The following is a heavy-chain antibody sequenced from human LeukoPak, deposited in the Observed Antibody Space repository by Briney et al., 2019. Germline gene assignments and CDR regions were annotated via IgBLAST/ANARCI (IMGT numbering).Heavy chain of an antibody. CDR1: GGSFSGYY. D-gene: IGHD3-22*01. J-gene: IGHJ4*02. CDR2: IKHSGST. CDR3: ARGADYYDSSGYYEEQNFDY. V-gene: IGHV4-34*01. Sequence: SETLSLTCAVYGGSFSGYYWSWIRQPPGKGLEWIGEIKHSGSTNYNPSLKSRVTISVDTSKNQFSLKLSSVTAADTAVYYCARGADYYDSSGYYEEQNFDYWGQGTLVTVSS.